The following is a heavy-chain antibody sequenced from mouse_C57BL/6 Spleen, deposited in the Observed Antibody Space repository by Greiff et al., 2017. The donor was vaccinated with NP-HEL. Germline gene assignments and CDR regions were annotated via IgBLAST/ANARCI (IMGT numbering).Heavy chain of an antibody. Sequence: QVQLKESGPELVKPGASVKISCKASGYAFSSSWMNWVKQRPGKGLEWIGRIYPGDGDTNYNGKFKGKATLTADKSSSTAYMQLSSLTSEDSAVYFCALITTVSFNFAYWGQGTLVTVSA. CDR3: ALITTVSFNFAY. V-gene: IGHV1-82*01. CDR2: IYPGDGDT. D-gene: IGHD1-1*01. CDR1: GYAFSSSW. J-gene: IGHJ3*01.